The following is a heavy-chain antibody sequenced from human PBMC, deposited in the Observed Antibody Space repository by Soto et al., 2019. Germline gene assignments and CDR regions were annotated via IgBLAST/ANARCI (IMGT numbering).Heavy chain of an antibody. CDR3: ARVGAFFGSGSYYKGYYGMDV. D-gene: IGHD3-10*01. V-gene: IGHV1-2*04. Sequence: QVQLVQSGAEVKKPGASVKVSSKASGYTFTGYYMHWVRQAPGQGLEWMGWINPNSGGTNYAQKFQGWVTMTRDTSISTAYMELSRLRSDDTAVYYCARVGAFFGSGSYYKGYYGMDVWGQGTTVTVSS. CDR1: GYTFTGYY. J-gene: IGHJ6*02. CDR2: INPNSGGT.